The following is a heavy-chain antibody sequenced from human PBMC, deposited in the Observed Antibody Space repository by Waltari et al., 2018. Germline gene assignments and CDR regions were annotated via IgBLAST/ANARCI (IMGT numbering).Heavy chain of an antibody. D-gene: IGHD2-2*01. CDR1: GFTFGDYA. Sequence: EVQLVESGGGLVQPGRSLRLSCTASGFTFGDYAMSWFRPAPGKGLEWVGFIRSKAYGGTTEYAASVKGRFTISRDDSKSIAYLQMNSLKTEDTAVYYCTRDSGPNIVVVPAARFDYWGQGTLVTVSS. J-gene: IGHJ4*02. CDR2: IRSKAYGGTT. CDR3: TRDSGPNIVVVPAARFDY. V-gene: IGHV3-49*03.